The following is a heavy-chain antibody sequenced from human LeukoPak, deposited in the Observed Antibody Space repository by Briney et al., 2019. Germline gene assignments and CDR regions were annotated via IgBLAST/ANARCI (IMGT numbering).Heavy chain of an antibody. CDR1: GFTFSTYG. Sequence: GGSLRLSCAASGFTFSTYGIHWVRQAPGKGLEWVAFIRYDGSNKYYIDSVKGRFTISSDNSKNTLYLQMNSLRAEDTAVYYCANNWNTYFEYWGQGTPVTVSS. CDR3: ANNWNTYFEY. D-gene: IGHD1-1*01. V-gene: IGHV3-30*02. J-gene: IGHJ4*02. CDR2: IRYDGSNK.